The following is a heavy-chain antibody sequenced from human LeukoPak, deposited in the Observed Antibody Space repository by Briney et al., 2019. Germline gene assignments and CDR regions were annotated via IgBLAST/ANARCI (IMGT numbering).Heavy chain of an antibody. J-gene: IGHJ4*02. CDR1: GGSINSGGYS. V-gene: IGHV4-30-4*07. D-gene: IGHD3/OR15-3a*01. Sequence: PSETLSLTCAVSGGSINSGGYSLNWIRQSPGKGLEWIGFISYTGTTDYNPSFRSRITISIDTSKNQFSLKLSSVTAADTAVYYCARLDLVISANDYWGQGTLVTVSS. CDR2: ISYTGTT. CDR3: ARLDLVISANDY.